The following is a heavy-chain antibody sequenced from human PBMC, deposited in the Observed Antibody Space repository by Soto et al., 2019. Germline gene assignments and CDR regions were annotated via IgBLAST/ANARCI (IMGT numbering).Heavy chain of an antibody. CDR2: IYYSGST. CDR1: GGSISSYY. D-gene: IGHD2-8*01. CDR3: ARHPSNIVLMVNATHYFDY. J-gene: IGHJ4*02. V-gene: IGHV4-59*08. Sequence: SETLSLTCTVSGGSISSYYWSWIRQPPGKGLEWIGYIYYSGSTNYNPSLKSRATISVDTSKNQFSLKLSSVTAADTAVYYCARHPSNIVLMVNATHYFDYWGQGTLVTLSS.